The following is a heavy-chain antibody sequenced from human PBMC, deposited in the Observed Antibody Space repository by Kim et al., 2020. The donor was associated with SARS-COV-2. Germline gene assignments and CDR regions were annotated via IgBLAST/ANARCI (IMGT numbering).Heavy chain of an antibody. CDR3: ASQGLFTVTQRVVFDY. D-gene: IGHD4-17*01. Sequence: ASVKVSCKASGYTFTSYAMHWVRQAPGQRLEWMGWINAGNGNTKYSQKFQGRVTITRDTSASTAYMELSSLRSEDTAVYYCASQGLFTVTQRVVFDYWGQGTLVTVSS. CDR1: GYTFTSYA. V-gene: IGHV1-3*01. J-gene: IGHJ4*02. CDR2: INAGNGNT.